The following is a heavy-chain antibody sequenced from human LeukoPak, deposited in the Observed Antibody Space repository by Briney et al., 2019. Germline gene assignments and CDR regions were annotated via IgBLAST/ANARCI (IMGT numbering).Heavy chain of an antibody. CDR2: ISGSGGST. J-gene: IGHJ5*02. CDR1: GFTFSSYA. Sequence: SGGSLRLSCAASGFTFSSYAMSWVRQAPGKGLEWVSAISGSGGSTYYADSVKGRFTISRDNSKNTLYLQMNSLRAEDTAVYYCAKLSENYDFWSGTENWFDPWGQGTLVTASS. CDR3: AKLSENYDFWSGTENWFDP. V-gene: IGHV3-23*01. D-gene: IGHD3-3*01.